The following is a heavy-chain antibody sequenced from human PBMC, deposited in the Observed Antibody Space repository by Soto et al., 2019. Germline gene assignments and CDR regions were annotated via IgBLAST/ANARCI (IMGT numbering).Heavy chain of an antibody. D-gene: IGHD5-12*01. CDR2: MFYSGST. Sequence: PSETLSLTXTVSGASISSGRSYWSWIRQHPGKGLEWIGYMFYSGSTYYHPSLKSRVNISADTSKNQFSLRLTSVTPADPAVYYCARDNGYGHFDSWGQGTLVTVSS. J-gene: IGHJ4*02. V-gene: IGHV4-31*02. CDR1: GASISSGRSY. CDR3: ARDNGYGHFDS.